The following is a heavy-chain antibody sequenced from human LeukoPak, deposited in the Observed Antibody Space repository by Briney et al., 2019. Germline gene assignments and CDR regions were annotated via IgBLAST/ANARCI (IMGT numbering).Heavy chain of an antibody. CDR2: ISGSGGST. CDR1: GFTFSSYA. CDR3: ARVTYSYSFDH. D-gene: IGHD4-11*01. Sequence: GGSLRLSCAASGFTFSSYAMSWVRQAPGQGLEWVSAISGSGGSTYYADSVKGRFTISRDNSKNTLYLQMNSLRAEDTAVYYCARVTYSYSFDHWGQGTLVTVSS. J-gene: IGHJ4*02. V-gene: IGHV3-23*01.